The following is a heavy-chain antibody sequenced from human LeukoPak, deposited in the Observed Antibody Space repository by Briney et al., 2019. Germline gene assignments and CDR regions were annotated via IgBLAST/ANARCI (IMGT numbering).Heavy chain of an antibody. D-gene: IGHD3-22*01. CDR2: ISSNGGST. CDR1: GFTFSSYA. CDR3: ARGGSYYYDNSGYYYSYYFDY. V-gene: IGHV3-64*01. Sequence: PGGSLRLSCAASGFTFSSYAMHWVRQAPGKGLEYVSAISSNGGSTYYANSVKGRFTISRDNSKNTLYLQMGSLRAEDMAVYYCARGGSYYYDNSGYYYSYYFDYWGQGTLVTVSS. J-gene: IGHJ4*02.